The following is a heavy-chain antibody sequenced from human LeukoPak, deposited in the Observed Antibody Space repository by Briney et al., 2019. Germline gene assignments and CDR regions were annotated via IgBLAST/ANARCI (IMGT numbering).Heavy chain of an antibody. CDR2: ISGSGDKT. Sequence: GGSLRLSCAASGFTFSDYAMSWVRQAPGGGLEWVSAISGSGDKTFHADSVKGRFTTSRDNSKNTLSLQMSSLRVEDSAVYFCARDTSAWWYHRAYMNVWGTGTTVTVSS. CDR3: ARDTSAWWYHRAYMNV. J-gene: IGHJ6*03. CDR1: GFTFSDYA. V-gene: IGHV3-23*01. D-gene: IGHD2-15*01.